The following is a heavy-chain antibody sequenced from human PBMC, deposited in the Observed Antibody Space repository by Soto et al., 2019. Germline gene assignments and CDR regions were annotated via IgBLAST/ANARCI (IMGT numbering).Heavy chain of an antibody. CDR2: MNPNSGNT. CDR1: GYTFTSYY. V-gene: IGHV1-8*01. J-gene: IGHJ4*02. Sequence: ASVKVSCKASGYTFTSYYINWVRQATGQGLEWMGWMNPNSGNTGYAQKFQGRVTMTRNTSISTAYMELSSLRSEDTAVYYCARARQWLVPLFDYWGQGTLVTVSS. CDR3: ARARQWLVPLFDY. D-gene: IGHD6-19*01.